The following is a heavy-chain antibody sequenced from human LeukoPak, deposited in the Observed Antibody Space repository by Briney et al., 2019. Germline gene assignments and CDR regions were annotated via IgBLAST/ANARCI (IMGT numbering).Heavy chain of an antibody. J-gene: IGHJ3*02. Sequence: PSETLSLTCTVSGGSISSSSYYWGWIRQPPGKGLEWIGSIYYSGSTYYNPSLKSRVTISVDTSKNQFSLNLSSMTAADTAVYYCAAAFSYAFDIWGQGTMVTVSS. V-gene: IGHV4-39*07. D-gene: IGHD3-3*02. CDR3: AAAFSYAFDI. CDR1: GGSISSSSYY. CDR2: IYYSGST.